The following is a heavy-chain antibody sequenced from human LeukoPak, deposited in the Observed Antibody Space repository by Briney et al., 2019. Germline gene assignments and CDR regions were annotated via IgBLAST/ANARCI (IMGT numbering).Heavy chain of an antibody. V-gene: IGHV1-69*05. CDR2: IIPIFGTA. CDR1: GGTFSSYA. CDR3: ASSYVSYYDSSGYEVPIDY. Sequence: SVKVSCKASGGTFSSYAISWVRQAPGQGLEWMGRIIPIFGTANYAQKFQGRVTITTDESTSTAYTELSSLRSEDTAVYYCASSYVSYYDSSGYEVPIDYWGQGTLDTVSS. D-gene: IGHD3-22*01. J-gene: IGHJ4*02.